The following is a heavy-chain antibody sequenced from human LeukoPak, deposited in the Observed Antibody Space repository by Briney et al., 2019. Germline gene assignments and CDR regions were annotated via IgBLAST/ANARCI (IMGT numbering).Heavy chain of an antibody. Sequence: RASVKVSCKASGYTFTSYGISWVRQAPGQGLEWMGWINTNTGNPTYAQGFTGRFVFSLDTSVSTAYLQISSLKAEDTAVYYCAREGSLSLLRYDAFDIWGQGTMVTVSS. J-gene: IGHJ3*02. CDR2: INTNTGNP. D-gene: IGHD3-16*02. CDR3: AREGSLSLLRYDAFDI. CDR1: GYTFTSYG. V-gene: IGHV7-4-1*02.